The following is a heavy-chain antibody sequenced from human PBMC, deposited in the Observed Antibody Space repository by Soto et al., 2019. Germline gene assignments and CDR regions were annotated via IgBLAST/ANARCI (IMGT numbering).Heavy chain of an antibody. J-gene: IGHJ6*02. V-gene: IGHV3-33*01. D-gene: IGHD1-26*01. CDR2: IWYDGSNK. Sequence: GGSLRLSCAASGFTFSSYGMHWVRQAPGKGLEWVAVIWYDGSNKYYADSVKGRFTISRDNSKNTLYLQMNSLRAEDTAVYYCARDRVGATRVYYYGMDVWGQGTTVTVSS. CDR1: GFTFSSYG. CDR3: ARDRVGATRVYYYGMDV.